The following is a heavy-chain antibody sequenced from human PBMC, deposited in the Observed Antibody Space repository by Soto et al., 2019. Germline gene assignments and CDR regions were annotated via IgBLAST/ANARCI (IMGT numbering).Heavy chain of an antibody. D-gene: IGHD2-2*01. Sequence: QGPLVQSGVEVKKPGASVKVSCSASGNTFTNFGVTWVRQAPGQGLEWMGWISPYTDDPSYAQKFQGRVTMTIDTSTSTAYLDLRSMTSDGTAVYYCARVIPGAEAWFHPGGKGTLVTVSS. CDR1: GNTFTNFG. V-gene: IGHV1-18*01. CDR3: ARVIPGAEAWFHP. CDR2: ISPYTDDP. J-gene: IGHJ5*02.